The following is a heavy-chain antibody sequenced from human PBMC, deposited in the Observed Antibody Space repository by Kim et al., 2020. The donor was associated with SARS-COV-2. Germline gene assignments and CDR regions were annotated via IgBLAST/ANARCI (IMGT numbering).Heavy chain of an antibody. V-gene: IGHV4-59*13. Sequence: SETLSLTCTVSGGSISSYYWSWIRQPPGKGLEWIGYIYYSGSTNYNPSLKSRVTISVDTSKNQFSLKLSSVTAADTAVYYCARAHTYYYGSGSYKEAPVWFDPWGQGTLVTVSS. CDR1: GGSISSYY. J-gene: IGHJ5*02. CDR2: IYYSGST. D-gene: IGHD3-10*01. CDR3: ARAHTYYYGSGSYKEAPVWFDP.